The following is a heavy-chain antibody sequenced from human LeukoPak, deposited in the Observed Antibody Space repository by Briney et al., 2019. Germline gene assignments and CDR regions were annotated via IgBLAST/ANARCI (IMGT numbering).Heavy chain of an antibody. D-gene: IGHD3-3*01. CDR2: ISSSSRFI. Sequence: GGSLRLSCAASGFTFNSYSMNWFRQAPGKGLEWVSSISSSSRFIYYADSVKGRFTISRDNSKNTLYLEMNSLIPEDTALYYCAKPQEADLWVPDYWGQGTLVTVSS. CDR1: GFTFNSYS. CDR3: AKPQEADLWVPDY. J-gene: IGHJ4*02. V-gene: IGHV3-21*01.